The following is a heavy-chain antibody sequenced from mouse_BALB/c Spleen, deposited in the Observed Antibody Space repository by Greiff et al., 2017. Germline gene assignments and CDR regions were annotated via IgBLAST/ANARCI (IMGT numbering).Heavy chain of an antibody. CDR3: ARSDGYYGGFAY. D-gene: IGHD2-3*01. V-gene: IGHV1-7*01. CDR1: GYTFTSYW. J-gene: IGHJ3*01. Sequence: QVHVKQSGAELAKPGASVKMSCTASGYTFTSYWMHWVKQRPGQGLEWIGYINPSTGYTEYNQKFKDKATLTADKSSSTAYMQLSSLTSEDSAVYDCARSDGYYGGFAYWGQGTLVTVSA. CDR2: INPSTGYT.